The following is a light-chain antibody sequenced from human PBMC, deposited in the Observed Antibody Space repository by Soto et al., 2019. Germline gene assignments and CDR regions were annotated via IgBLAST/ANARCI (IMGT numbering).Light chain of an antibody. CDR3: SSYSRSSTLVV. J-gene: IGLJ2*01. CDR2: DVS. CDR1: SSDVGDYNY. Sequence: QSALTQPASVSGSPGQSITISCTGSSSDVGDYNYVSWYQQYPGKAPKLMIYDVSNRPSGVSIRFSGSKSGNTASLTISGLQAEDEADYYCSSYSRSSTLVVFGGGTKVTVL. V-gene: IGLV2-14*03.